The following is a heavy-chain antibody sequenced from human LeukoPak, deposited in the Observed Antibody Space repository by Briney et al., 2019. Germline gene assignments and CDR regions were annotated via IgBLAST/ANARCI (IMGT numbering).Heavy chain of an antibody. CDR2: IAGSSGYI. CDR1: GFTFSSYT. D-gene: IGHD2-21*02. V-gene: IGHV3-21*01. Sequence: GGSLRLSCAASGFTFSSYTMNWVRQAPGKGLEWVSSIAGSSGYIYYADSVKGRFTISRDNAKKSLYLQMTSLAAEDTAVYYCARDRGAYCGGDCYLGFDYWGRGTLVTVSS. J-gene: IGHJ4*01. CDR3: ARDRGAYCGGDCYLGFDY.